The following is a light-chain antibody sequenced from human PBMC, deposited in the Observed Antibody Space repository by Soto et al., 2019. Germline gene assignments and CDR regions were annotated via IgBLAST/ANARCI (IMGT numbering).Light chain of an antibody. J-gene: IGLJ1*01. V-gene: IGLV2-14*01. CDR2: DVS. CDR3: SSYTSSSTYV. Sequence: QSALTQPASVSGSPGPSITISRTGTSSEVGGYNYVSWYQQHPGKSPKLMNYDVSNRPSGVSNRFSGSKSGNTASLSISGLQAEDEADYYCSSYTSSSTYVFGTGTKVTVL. CDR1: SSEVGGYNY.